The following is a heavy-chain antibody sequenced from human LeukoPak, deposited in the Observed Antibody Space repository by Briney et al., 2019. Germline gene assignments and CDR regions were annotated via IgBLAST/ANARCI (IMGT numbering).Heavy chain of an antibody. CDR3: ARVPSSSYDFWSGHYYYYYMDV. J-gene: IGHJ6*03. CDR1: GYTFTSYD. CDR2: MNPNSGNT. D-gene: IGHD3-3*01. Sequence: ASVKVSCKASGYTFTSYDINWVRQATGQGLEWMGWMNPNSGNTGYAQKSQGRVTITRNTSISTAYMELSSLRSEDTAVYYCARVPSSSYDFWSGHYYYYYMDVWGKGTTVTVSS. V-gene: IGHV1-8*03.